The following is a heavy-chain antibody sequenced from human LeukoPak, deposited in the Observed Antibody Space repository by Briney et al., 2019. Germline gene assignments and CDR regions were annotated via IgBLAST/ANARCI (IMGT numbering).Heavy chain of an antibody. J-gene: IGHJ5*02. Sequence: GGSLRLSCAASGFTFSDHYMDWVRQAPGKGLEWVGRTRNKANSYTTEYAASVKGRFTISRDDSKNSLYLQMNSLRAEDTAVYYCARDRHDSSGYDWFDPWGQGTLVTVSS. D-gene: IGHD3-22*01. CDR1: GFTFSDHY. CDR3: ARDRHDSSGYDWFDP. V-gene: IGHV3-72*01. CDR2: TRNKANSYTT.